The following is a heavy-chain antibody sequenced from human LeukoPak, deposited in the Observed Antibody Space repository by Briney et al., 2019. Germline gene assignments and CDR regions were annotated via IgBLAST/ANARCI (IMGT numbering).Heavy chain of an antibody. D-gene: IGHD4/OR15-4a*01. CDR3: ARGDNYELPDGPVKGAFDI. CDR2: IWYDGSNK. CDR1: GFTFSSYG. J-gene: IGHJ3*02. Sequence: PGGSLRLSCAASGFTFSSYGMHWVRQAPGKGLEWVAVIWYDGSNKYYADSVKGRFTISRDNSKNTLYLQMNSLRAEDTAVYYCARGDNYELPDGPVKGAFDIWGQGTMVTVSS. V-gene: IGHV3-33*01.